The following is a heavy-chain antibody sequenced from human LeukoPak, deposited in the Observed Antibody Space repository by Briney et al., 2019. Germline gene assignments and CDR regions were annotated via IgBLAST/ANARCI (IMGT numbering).Heavy chain of an antibody. Sequence: ASVKVSCKASGYTFTGYYMHWVRQAPGQGLEWMGWISAYNGNTNYAQKLQGRVTMTTDTSTSTAYMELRSLRSDDTAVYYCARDGWQGEWELDYWGQGTLVTVSS. D-gene: IGHD1-26*01. CDR1: GYTFTGYY. J-gene: IGHJ4*02. CDR3: ARDGWQGEWELDY. CDR2: ISAYNGNT. V-gene: IGHV1-18*04.